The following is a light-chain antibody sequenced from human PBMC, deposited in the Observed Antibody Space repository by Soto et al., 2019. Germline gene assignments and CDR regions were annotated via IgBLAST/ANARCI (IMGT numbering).Light chain of an antibody. CDR3: QQYNSFSWT. J-gene: IGKJ1*01. Sequence: IQMTQSPSTLSASVGDRVTITCRASQNINRRLAWYQQRPGKAPQLLIYKASNLESGVPTRFSGSGSGTEFTLTISSLQPDDFATYYCQQYNSFSWTFAQGTKVDIK. CDR2: KAS. V-gene: IGKV1-5*03. CDR1: QNINRR.